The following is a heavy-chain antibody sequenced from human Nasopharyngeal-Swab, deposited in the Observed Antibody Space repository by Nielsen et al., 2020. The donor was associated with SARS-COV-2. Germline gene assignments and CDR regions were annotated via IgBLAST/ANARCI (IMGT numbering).Heavy chain of an antibody. V-gene: IGHV4-34*01. CDR1: GGSFSGYY. CDR3: ARVGRFLEWLLSTNYYYYMDV. J-gene: IGHJ6*03. CDR2: INHSGST. Sequence: SETLSLTCAVYGGSFSGYYWSWIRQPPGKGLEWIGEINHSGSTNYNPSLKSRVTISVDTSKNQFSLKLGSVTAADTAVYYCARVGRFLEWLLSTNYYYYMDVWGKGTTVTVSS. D-gene: IGHD3-3*01.